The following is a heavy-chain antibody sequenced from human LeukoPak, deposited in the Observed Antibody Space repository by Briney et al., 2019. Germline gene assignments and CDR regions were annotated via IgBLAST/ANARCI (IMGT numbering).Heavy chain of an antibody. V-gene: IGHV3-48*04. CDR2: ISSSSSTI. CDR3: ATVHYYASSI. CDR1: GFTFSSYS. J-gene: IGHJ3*02. Sequence: PGGSLRLSCAASGFTFSSYSMNWVRQARGKGLEWVSYISSSSSTIYYADSVKGRFTISRDNAKNSLYLQMNSLSAEDTAVYYCATVHYYASSIWGQGTMVTVSS. D-gene: IGHD3-10*01.